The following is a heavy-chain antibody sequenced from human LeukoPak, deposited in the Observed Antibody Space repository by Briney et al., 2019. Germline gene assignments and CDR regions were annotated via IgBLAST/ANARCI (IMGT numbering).Heavy chain of an antibody. Sequence: VASVKVSCKASGGTLSSYAISWVRQATGQGLEWMGWMNPNSGNTGYAQKFQGRVTITRNTSISTAYMELSSLRSEDTAVYYCARGGLWTPFVFGYWGQGTLVTVSS. CDR1: GGTLSSYA. CDR3: ARGGLWTPFVFGY. J-gene: IGHJ4*02. CDR2: MNPNSGNT. V-gene: IGHV1-8*03. D-gene: IGHD4/OR15-4a*01.